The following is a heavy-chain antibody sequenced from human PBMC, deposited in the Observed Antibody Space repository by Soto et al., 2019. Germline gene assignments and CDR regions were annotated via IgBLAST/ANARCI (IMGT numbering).Heavy chain of an antibody. J-gene: IGHJ5*02. CDR3: ARVARYCSSTSCYQRWFDP. CDR1: GGSFSGYY. D-gene: IGHD2-2*01. Sequence: SETLSLTCAVCGGSFSGYYWSWIRQPPGKGLEWIGEINHSGSTNYNPSLKSRVTISVDTSKNQFSLKLSSVTAADTAVYYCARVARYCSSTSCYQRWFDPWGQGTLVTVSS. CDR2: INHSGST. V-gene: IGHV4-34*01.